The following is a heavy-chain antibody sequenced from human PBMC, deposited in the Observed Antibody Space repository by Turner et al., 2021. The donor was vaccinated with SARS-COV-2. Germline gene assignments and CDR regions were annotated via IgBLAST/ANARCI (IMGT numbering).Heavy chain of an antibody. J-gene: IGHJ4*02. CDR2: ISGSGGST. V-gene: IGHV3-23*01. D-gene: IGHD1-26*01. Sequence: EVQLLESGGGLVQPGGSLRLSCAASVVTFSSYAISWVRQAPGKWREWVSVISGSGGSTYYADSVKGRFTISRDNSKNTLYLQMNSLRAEDTAVYYCAQDLGGSYNYWGQGTLVTVSS. CDR1: VVTFSSYA. CDR3: AQDLGGSYNY.